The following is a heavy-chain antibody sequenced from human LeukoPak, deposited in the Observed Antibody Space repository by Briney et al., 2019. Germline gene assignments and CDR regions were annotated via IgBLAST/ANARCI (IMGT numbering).Heavy chain of an antibody. CDR2: IIPILGIA. CDR1: GYTFTSYG. V-gene: IGHV1-69*04. CDR3: ARDGVVVAALFDY. J-gene: IGHJ4*02. Sequence: ASVKVSCKASGYTFTSYGISWVRQAPGQGLEWMGRIIPILGIANYAQKFQGRVTITADKSTSTAYMELSSLRSEDTAVYYCARDGVVVAALFDYWGQGTLVTVSS. D-gene: IGHD2-15*01.